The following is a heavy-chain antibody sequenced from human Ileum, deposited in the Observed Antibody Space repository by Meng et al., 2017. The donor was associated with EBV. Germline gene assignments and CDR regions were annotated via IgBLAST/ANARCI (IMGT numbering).Heavy chain of an antibody. CDR1: GYTFTSYA. CDR2: INTGNGET. CDR3: ASRPGIAVAGFDY. V-gene: IGHV1-3*04. D-gene: IGHD6-19*01. Sequence: QDQLVQSGAEMKKPGATVEVSCKASGYTFTSYAMNWVRQAPGQRLEWMGWINTGNGETKYSQKFQGRVTLTRDTSASTAYMELSSLRSEDTAVYYCASRPGIAVAGFDYWGQGTLVTGSS. J-gene: IGHJ4*02.